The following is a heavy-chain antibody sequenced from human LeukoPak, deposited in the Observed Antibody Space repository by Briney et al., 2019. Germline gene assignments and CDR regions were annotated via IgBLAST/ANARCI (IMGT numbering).Heavy chain of an antibody. D-gene: IGHD3-16*02. J-gene: IGHJ4*02. Sequence: GGSLRLSCAASGFTFSSYSMNWVRQAPGKGLEWVSSISSSSSYIYYADSVKGRFTGSRDNAKNSLYLQMNSLRAEDTAVYYCARDPEAYDYVWGSYRYYDYWGQGTLVTVSS. CDR1: GFTFSSYS. V-gene: IGHV3-21*01. CDR3: ARDPEAYDYVWGSYRYYDY. CDR2: ISSSSSYI.